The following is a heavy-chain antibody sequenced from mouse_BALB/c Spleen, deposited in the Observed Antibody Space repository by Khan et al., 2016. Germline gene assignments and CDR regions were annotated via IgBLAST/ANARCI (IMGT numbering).Heavy chain of an antibody. CDR1: GFSLTGFS. J-gene: IGHJ3*01. Sequence: MQLQESGPGLVAPSQSLSITCTVSGFSLTGFSVNWVRQPPGKALEWLGMIWGDGSTDYNSGLKSRLSFSKDDSKSQVFLKMNSLQTDDTARYFCASYYDYDGGLAYWGQGTLVTVSA. CDR2: IWGDGST. V-gene: IGHV2-6-7*01. CDR3: ASYYDYDGGLAY. D-gene: IGHD2-4*01.